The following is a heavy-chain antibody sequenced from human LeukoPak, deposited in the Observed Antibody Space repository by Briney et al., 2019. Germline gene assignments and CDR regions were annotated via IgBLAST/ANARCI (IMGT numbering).Heavy chain of an antibody. J-gene: IGHJ3*02. D-gene: IGHD1-26*01. Sequence: GGSLRLSCAASGLTFSSYWMHWVRQAPGKGLVWVSRINSDGSSTSYADSVKGRFTISRDNAKNTLYLQMNSLRAEDTAVYYCARDRELLLWFDAFDIWGQGTMVTVSS. CDR3: ARDRELLLWFDAFDI. CDR2: INSDGSST. V-gene: IGHV3-74*01. CDR1: GLTFSSYW.